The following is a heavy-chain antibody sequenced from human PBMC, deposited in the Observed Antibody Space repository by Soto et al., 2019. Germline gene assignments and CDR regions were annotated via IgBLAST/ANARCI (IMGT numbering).Heavy chain of an antibody. Sequence: GESLKISCKGSGYSFTSYWISWVRQMPGKGLEWMGRIDPSDSYTNYRPSFQGHVTISADKSISTAYLQWSSLKASDTAMYYCARRGYSYGDAFDIWGQGTMVTVSS. CDR1: GYSFTSYW. V-gene: IGHV5-10-1*01. CDR3: ARRGYSYGDAFDI. J-gene: IGHJ3*02. D-gene: IGHD5-18*01. CDR2: IDPSDSYT.